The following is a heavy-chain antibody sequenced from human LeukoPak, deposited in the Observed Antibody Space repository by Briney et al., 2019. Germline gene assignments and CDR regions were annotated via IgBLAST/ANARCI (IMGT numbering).Heavy chain of an antibody. D-gene: IGHD5-18*01. Sequence: GGSLRLSCAASGFTFSNAWMSWVRLAPGKGLEWVGRIKSKTDGGTTDYAAPVKGRFTISRDDSKNTLYLQMNSLKTEDTAVYYCTTDATWIQLWLPYDYWGQGTLVTVSS. V-gene: IGHV3-15*01. J-gene: IGHJ4*02. CDR3: TTDATWIQLWLPYDY. CDR2: IKSKTDGGTT. CDR1: GFTFSNAW.